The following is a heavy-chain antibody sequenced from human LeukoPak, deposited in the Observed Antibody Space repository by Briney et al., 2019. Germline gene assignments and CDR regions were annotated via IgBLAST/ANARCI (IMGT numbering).Heavy chain of an antibody. Sequence: GESLKISCKGSGYRFADYWTAWVRQVPGQGLEWMGIIYPDDSDTRYSPSFLGQVTISADKSISTAYLQWSSLKASDTAMYYCARPVEMATSPFDYWGQGTTVTVSS. J-gene: IGHJ4*03. V-gene: IGHV5-51*01. CDR1: GYRFADYW. D-gene: IGHD5-24*01. CDR2: IYPDDSDT. CDR3: ARPVEMATSPFDY.